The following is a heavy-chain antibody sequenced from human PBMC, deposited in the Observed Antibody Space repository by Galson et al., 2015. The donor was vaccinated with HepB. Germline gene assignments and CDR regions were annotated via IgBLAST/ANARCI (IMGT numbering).Heavy chain of an antibody. D-gene: IGHD3-3*01. CDR2: ISIYNENT. CDR1: GYKFRGYG. J-gene: IGHJ4*02. V-gene: IGHV1-18*01. CDR3: ARVDFWSGYASDH. Sequence: SVKVSCKASGYKFRGYGISWVRQAPGQGLEWMRWISIYNENTNYAQKVQDRVTIRTETTTNTTYMHLRSLRIDDTAVYYCARVDFWSGYASDHWGQGTLVTVSA.